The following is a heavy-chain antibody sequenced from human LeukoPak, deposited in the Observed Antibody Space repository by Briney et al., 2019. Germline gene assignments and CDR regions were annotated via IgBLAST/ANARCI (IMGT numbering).Heavy chain of an antibody. CDR1: GFTFSSYG. CDR2: IWYDGSNK. D-gene: IGHD6-19*01. CDR3: ARDQYSSGWYFHY. J-gene: IGHJ4*02. Sequence: GGSLRLSWAASGFTFSSYGMHWVRQAPGKGLEWVAVIWYDGSNKYYADSVKGRFTISRDNSKNTLYLQMNSLRAEDTAVYYCARDQYSSGWYFHYWGQGTLVTVSS. V-gene: IGHV3-33*01.